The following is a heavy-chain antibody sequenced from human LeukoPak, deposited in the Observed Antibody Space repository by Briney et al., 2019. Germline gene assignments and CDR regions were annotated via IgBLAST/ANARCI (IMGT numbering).Heavy chain of an antibody. J-gene: IGHJ4*02. D-gene: IGHD6-6*01. CDR2: IYYSGST. Sequence: SETLSLTRTVSGGSISSYYWSWIRQPPGKGLEWIGYIYYSGSTNYNPSLKSRVTISVDTSKNQFSLKLSSVTAADTAVYYCARSARSSSSPPIDYWGQGTLVTVSS. CDR1: GGSISSYY. V-gene: IGHV4-59*01. CDR3: ARSARSSSSPPIDY.